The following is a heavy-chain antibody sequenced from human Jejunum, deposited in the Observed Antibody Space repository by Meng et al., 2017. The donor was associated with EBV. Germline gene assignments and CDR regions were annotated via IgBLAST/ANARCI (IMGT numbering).Heavy chain of an antibody. CDR1: GYMFISYA. D-gene: IGHD2/OR15-2a*01. Sequence: VQVVQSGAEVKKPGASVKVSCKASGYMFISYARHWVRQAPGQRLEWMGWINIGNGNTKYSQKFHGRLTISRDTSANTAYLELSSLTSEDTAIYYCATGDDYGNSNFDYWGQGTLVTVSS. J-gene: IGHJ4*02. CDR3: ATGDDYGNSNFDY. V-gene: IGHV1-3*04. CDR2: INIGNGNT.